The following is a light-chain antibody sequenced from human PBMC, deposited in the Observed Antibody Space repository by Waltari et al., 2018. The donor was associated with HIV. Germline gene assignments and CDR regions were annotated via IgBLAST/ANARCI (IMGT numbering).Light chain of an antibody. V-gene: IGLV1-47*01. J-gene: IGLJ3*02. Sequence: QSVLTQPPSTSGTPGQRVTISCSVSSSNIGRNDVYWYQQLPGTAPKLLIYRNNPRPSGFPDRFSGSKSGTSASLAISGLRSEDEADYYCAAWDDSLSGWVFGGGTKLTVL. CDR1: SSNIGRND. CDR3: AAWDDSLSGWV. CDR2: RNN.